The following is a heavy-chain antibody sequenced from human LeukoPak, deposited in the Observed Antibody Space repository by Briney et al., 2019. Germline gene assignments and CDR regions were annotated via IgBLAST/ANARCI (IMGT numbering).Heavy chain of an antibody. CDR1: GGTFSSYA. V-gene: IGHV1-69*04. Sequence: SVKVSCKASGGTFSSYAISWVRQAPGQGLEWMGRIIPILGIANYAQKFQGRVTITADKSTSTAYMELSSLRSEDTAVYYCARDDPFTRPGYCSGGSCYSGDAFDIWGQGTMVTVSS. J-gene: IGHJ3*02. CDR2: IIPILGIA. CDR3: ARDDPFTRPGYCSGGSCYSGDAFDI. D-gene: IGHD2-15*01.